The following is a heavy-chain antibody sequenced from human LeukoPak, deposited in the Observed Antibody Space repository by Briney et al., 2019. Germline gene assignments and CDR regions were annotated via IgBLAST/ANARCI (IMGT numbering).Heavy chain of an antibody. CDR1: GYTFTSYY. CDR2: INPSGGST. CDR3: ARAEGFGELYYMDV. D-gene: IGHD3-10*01. Sequence: ASXXVSCKASGYTFTSYYMHWVRQAPGQGLEWMGIINPSGGSTSYAQKFQGRVTMTSDTSTSTVYMELSSLRSEDTGVYYCARAEGFGELYYMDVWGKGTTVTVSS. V-gene: IGHV1-46*03. J-gene: IGHJ6*03.